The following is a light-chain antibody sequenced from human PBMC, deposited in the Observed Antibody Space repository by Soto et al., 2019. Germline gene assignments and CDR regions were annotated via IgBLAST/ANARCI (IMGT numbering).Light chain of an antibody. CDR2: RNN. V-gene: IGLV1-47*01. CDR3: AAWDDSLIGHVV. CDR1: SSNIGSNY. J-gene: IGLJ2*01. Sequence: QSALTQPPSASWTPGQRVTISCSGNSSNIGSNYVYWYQQPLGTAPKLLIYRNNQRPSGGPDRFSGSTSGTSASLAISGLRSEDEADYYCAAWDDSLIGHVVFGGGTKVTVL.